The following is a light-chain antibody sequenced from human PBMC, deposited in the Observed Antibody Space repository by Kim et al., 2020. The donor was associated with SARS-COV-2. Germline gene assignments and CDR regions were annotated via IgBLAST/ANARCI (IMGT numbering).Light chain of an antibody. CDR1: SLRSYY. J-gene: IGLJ3*02. V-gene: IGLV3-19*01. Sequence: ALGQTVRITFKGDSLRSYYASWYQQKPGQAPVLVIYGKNNRPSGIPDRFSGSSSGNTASLTITGAQAEDEADYYCNSRDSSGNHWVFGGGTQLTVL. CDR2: GKN. CDR3: NSRDSSGNHWV.